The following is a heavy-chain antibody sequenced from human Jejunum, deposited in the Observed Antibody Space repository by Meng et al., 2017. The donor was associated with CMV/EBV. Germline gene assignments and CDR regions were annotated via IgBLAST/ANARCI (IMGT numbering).Heavy chain of an antibody. Sequence: QVPLQQWGPGLFKPSETLALTCGVYGRSFSGYDWSWIRQPPGKGLEWIAEINHSGSTNYNPSLKSRITISVDTSENQFSLKLSSVTAADTAMYYCARGPGASTREGFDHWGLGTLVTVSS. J-gene: IGHJ4*02. V-gene: IGHV4-34*01. CDR1: GRSFSGYD. CDR3: ARGPGASTREGFDH. D-gene: IGHD1-26*01. CDR2: INHSGST.